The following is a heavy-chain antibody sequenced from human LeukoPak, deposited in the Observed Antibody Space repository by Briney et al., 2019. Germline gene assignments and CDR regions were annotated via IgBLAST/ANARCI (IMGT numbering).Heavy chain of an antibody. J-gene: IGHJ4*02. CDR1: TLISSGYA. D-gene: IGHD3-3*01. V-gene: IGHV3-23*05. Sequence: GGSLRLSCAASTLISSGYAMMWVRQAPGKGLEWVSTIDGSGPRTYYTDSVRGRFTISRDTSDNTLFLQMNSLRADDTAAYYCAKSREYYDVLSAFDSWGQGTLVTVSS. CDR2: IDGSGPRT. CDR3: AKSREYYDVLSAFDS.